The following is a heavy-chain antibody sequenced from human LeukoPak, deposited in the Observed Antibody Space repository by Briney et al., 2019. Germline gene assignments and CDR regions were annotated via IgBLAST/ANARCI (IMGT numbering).Heavy chain of an antibody. V-gene: IGHV4-39*02. D-gene: IGHD5-12*01. CDR1: GGSISSSSYY. J-gene: IGHJ6*03. CDR2: IYYSGST. Sequence: SETLSLTCTVSGGSISSSSYYWGWIRQPPGKGLEWIGSIYYSGSTYYNPSLKSRVTISVDTSKNQFSLKLSSVTAADTAVYYCARERPYSGYVPSSSYYYYYYYMDVWGKGTTVTVSS. CDR3: ARERPYSGYVPSSSYYYYYYYMDV.